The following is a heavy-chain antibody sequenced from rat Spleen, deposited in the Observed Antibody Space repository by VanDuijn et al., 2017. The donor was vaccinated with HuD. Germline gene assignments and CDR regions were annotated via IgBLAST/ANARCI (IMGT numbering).Heavy chain of an antibody. Sequence: EVQLVESGGGLVQPGRSMKLSCAASGFTFSSFPMAWVRQAPTKGLEWVASISTGGGNTYYRDSMKGRFTISRDNAKSTLYLQMDSLRSEDTATYYCARYRELYWYFDFWGPGTMVTVSS. CDR1: GFTFSSFP. D-gene: IGHD1-4*01. J-gene: IGHJ1*01. CDR2: ISTGGGNT. V-gene: IGHV5-25*01. CDR3: ARYRELYWYFDF.